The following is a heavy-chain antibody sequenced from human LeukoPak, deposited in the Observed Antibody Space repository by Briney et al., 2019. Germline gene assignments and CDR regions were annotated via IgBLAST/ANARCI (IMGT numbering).Heavy chain of an antibody. CDR1: GFTFTSSA. CDR3: ARASLDGYDFWSGYHYYFDY. V-gene: IGHV1-58*01. J-gene: IGHJ4*02. Sequence: GASVKVSCKASGFTFTSSAVQWVRQARGQRLEWIGWIVVGSGNTNYAQKFQERVTITRDMSTSTAYMELSSLRSEDTAVYYCARASLDGYDFWSGYHYYFDYWGQGTLITVSS. CDR2: IVVGSGNT. D-gene: IGHD3-3*01.